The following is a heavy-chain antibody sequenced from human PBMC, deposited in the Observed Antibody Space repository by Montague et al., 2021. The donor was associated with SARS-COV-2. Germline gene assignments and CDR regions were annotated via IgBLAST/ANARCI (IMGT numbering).Heavy chain of an antibody. D-gene: IGHD3-10*01. CDR1: GGSFSGYY. J-gene: IGHJ3*02. CDR2: INHSGST. CDR3: AIPMVRGFSRAFDI. V-gene: IGHV4-34*01. Sequence: SETLSLTCAVYGGSFSGYYWSWIRQPPGKGLEWIGEINHSGSTNYNPSLKSRVTISVDTSKNQFSLKLSSMTAADTAVYYCAIPMVRGFSRAFDIWGQGTMVTVSS.